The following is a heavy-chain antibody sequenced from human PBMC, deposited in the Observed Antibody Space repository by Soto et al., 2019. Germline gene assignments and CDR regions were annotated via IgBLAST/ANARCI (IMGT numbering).Heavy chain of an antibody. Sequence: QVQLVQSGAEVKQPGSSVKVSCKASGGTFSSYAISWVRQAPGQGLEWMGGILPIFGTANYAQKFQGRVTITADKSTSTAYMELSSLRSEDTAVYYCAREPTVLMVYGYYYGMDVWVQGTTVTVSS. D-gene: IGHD2-8*01. CDR2: ILPIFGTA. V-gene: IGHV1-69*06. J-gene: IGHJ6*02. CDR1: GGTFSSYA. CDR3: AREPTVLMVYGYYYGMDV.